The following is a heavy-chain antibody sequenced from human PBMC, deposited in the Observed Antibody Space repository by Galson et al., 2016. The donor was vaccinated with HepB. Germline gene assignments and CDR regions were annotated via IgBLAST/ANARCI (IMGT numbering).Heavy chain of an antibody. CDR1: GFTFNNYD. Sequence: SLRLSCAASGFTFNNYDMTWVRQAPGKGLEWVSAITAAGDITHYADSVKGRFTVSRDNSKNTFYLQMNSLRADDTAVYFCAKRHCGGACYGWNIHLWGRGTLVSVSS. CDR3: AKRHCGGACYGWNIHL. CDR2: ITAAGDIT. V-gene: IGHV3-23*01. J-gene: IGHJ2*01. D-gene: IGHD2-21*02.